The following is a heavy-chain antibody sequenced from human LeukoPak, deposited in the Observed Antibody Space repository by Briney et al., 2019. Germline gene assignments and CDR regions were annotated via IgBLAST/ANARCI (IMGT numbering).Heavy chain of an antibody. D-gene: IGHD3-22*01. V-gene: IGHV1-69*04. Sequence: SVKVSCKASGGTFSIYAISWVRQAPGQGLAWVGRIIPILGIANYAQKFQGRVTITADKSTSTAYMELSSLRSEDTAVYYCARVGKYDSSGYGAFDIWGQGTMVTVSS. CDR1: GGTFSIYA. J-gene: IGHJ3*02. CDR2: IIPILGIA. CDR3: ARVGKYDSSGYGAFDI.